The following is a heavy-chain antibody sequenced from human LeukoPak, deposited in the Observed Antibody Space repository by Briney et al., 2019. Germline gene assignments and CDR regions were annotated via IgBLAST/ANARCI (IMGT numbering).Heavy chain of an antibody. V-gene: IGHV5-51*01. Sequence: GESLKISCKGSGYIFTSYWVGWVRQMPGKGLEWMGVIYPDNSDTRYSPSFQGQVTISVDKSISAAYLQWSSLKASDTAMYYCARGRKEIFRARSYYYYMDVWGKGTTVTVSS. D-gene: IGHD3-10*01. CDR2: IYPDNSDT. CDR1: GYIFTSYW. CDR3: ARGRKEIFRARSYYYYMDV. J-gene: IGHJ6*03.